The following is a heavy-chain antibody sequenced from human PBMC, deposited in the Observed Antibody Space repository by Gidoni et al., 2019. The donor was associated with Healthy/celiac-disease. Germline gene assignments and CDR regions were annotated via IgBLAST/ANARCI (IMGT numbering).Heavy chain of an antibody. V-gene: IGHV3-33*01. D-gene: IGHD3-10*01. J-gene: IGHJ4*02. Sequence: QVQLVESGGGVVQPGRSLRLYCAASGFTFSSYGMHWVRQAPGKGLEWVAVIWYDGSNKYYADSVKGRFTISRDNSKNTLYLQMNSLRAEDTAVYYCARDYGSGVFDYWGQGTLVTVSS. CDR1: GFTFSSYG. CDR3: ARDYGSGVFDY. CDR2: IWYDGSNK.